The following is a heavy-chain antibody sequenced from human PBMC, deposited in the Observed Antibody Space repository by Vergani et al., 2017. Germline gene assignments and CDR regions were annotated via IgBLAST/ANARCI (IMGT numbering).Heavy chain of an antibody. D-gene: IGHD3-3*01. J-gene: IGHJ5*02. CDR3: ARGVLDFWSGYYIRDWFDP. CDR2: IWYDGSNK. CDR1: GFTFSSYG. V-gene: IGHV3-33*01. Sequence: QVQLVESGGGVVQPGRSLRLSCEASGFTFSSYGMHWVRQAPGKGLEWVAVIWYDGSNKYYADSVKGRFTISRDNSKNTLFLQMNSLRAEDTAVYYCARGVLDFWSGYYIRDWFDPWGQGTLVTVCS.